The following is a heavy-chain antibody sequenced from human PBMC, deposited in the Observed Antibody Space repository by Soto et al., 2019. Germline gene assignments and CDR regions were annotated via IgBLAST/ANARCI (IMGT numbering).Heavy chain of an antibody. D-gene: IGHD1-1*01. CDR2: TSGSERTT. CDR3: VKLQGMGNWNQYHFDR. V-gene: IGHV3-23*01. Sequence: PGGSVRLSGAASGFTSNTCSMTWVRQAPGKGLEWVSGTSGSERTTYYADSVKGRVAISRDNSKNTLYLQLNSLRADDTAIYYCVKLQGMGNWNQYHFDRGGQGTLDTVSS. J-gene: IGHJ4*02. CDR1: GFTSNTCS.